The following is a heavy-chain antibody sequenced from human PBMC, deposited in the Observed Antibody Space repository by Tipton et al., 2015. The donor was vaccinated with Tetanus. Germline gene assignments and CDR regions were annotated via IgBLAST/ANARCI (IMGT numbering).Heavy chain of an antibody. CDR1: GGSMSTYY. Sequence: TLSLTCTVSGGSMSTYYWSWIRQPPGKGLEWIGYVYYTGSTDYNPSLKGRVTISMDRSNTQFSLRLDSLTAADTAVYYCARAAGFLGLTHDFWGRGTLVSVSS. D-gene: IGHD2/OR15-2a*01. V-gene: IGHV4-59*08. CDR3: ARAAGFLGLTHDF. CDR2: VYYTGST. J-gene: IGHJ4*02.